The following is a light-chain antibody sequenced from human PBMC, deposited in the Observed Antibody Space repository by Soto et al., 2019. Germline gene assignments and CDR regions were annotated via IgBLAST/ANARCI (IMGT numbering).Light chain of an antibody. V-gene: IGKV3-20*01. J-gene: IGKJ3*01. Sequence: EIVLTQSPGTLSLSPGERATLTCRASQSVSSSYLAWFQQKPGQAPRPLSYGTSSSATGIPDRFSGSGSGTDFTLTISRLEPGDFAVYFCHQYGRSPFTFGPGTNVQIK. CDR1: QSVSSSY. CDR3: HQYGRSPFT. CDR2: GTS.